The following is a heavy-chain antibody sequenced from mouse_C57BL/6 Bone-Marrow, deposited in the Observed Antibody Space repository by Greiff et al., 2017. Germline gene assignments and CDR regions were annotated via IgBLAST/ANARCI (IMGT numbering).Heavy chain of an antibody. CDR1: GFTFSSYA. CDR2: ISDGGSYT. CDR3: AREITTVLGDY. V-gene: IGHV5-4*01. Sequence: EVQGVESGGGLVKPGGSLKLSCAASGFTFSSYAMSWVRQTPEKRLEWVATISDGGSYTYYPDNVKGQFTISRDNAKNNLYLQMSHLKSEDTAMYYCAREITTVLGDYWGQGTTLTVSS. J-gene: IGHJ2*01. D-gene: IGHD1-1*01.